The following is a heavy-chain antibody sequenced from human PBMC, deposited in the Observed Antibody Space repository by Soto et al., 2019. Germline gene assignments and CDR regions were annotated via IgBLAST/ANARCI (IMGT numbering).Heavy chain of an antibody. V-gene: IGHV3-7*01. CDR3: ARDRRGSGSYYGPIFEY. CDR2: IKQDGSEK. J-gene: IGHJ4*02. D-gene: IGHD3-10*01. Sequence: GGSLRLSCAASGFTCSSYWMSWVRQAPGKGLEWVANIKQDGSEKYYVDSVKGRFTISRDNAKNSLYLQMNSLRAEDTAVYYCARDRRGSGSYYGPIFEYWGQGTLVTVSS. CDR1: GFTCSSYW.